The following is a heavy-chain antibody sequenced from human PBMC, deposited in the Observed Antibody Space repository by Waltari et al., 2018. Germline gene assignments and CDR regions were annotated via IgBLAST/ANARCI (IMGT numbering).Heavy chain of an antibody. D-gene: IGHD2-2*01. J-gene: IGHJ4*02. V-gene: IGHV3-30-3*01. Sequence: QVQLVESGGGVVQPGRSLRLSCAASGFTFSSYAMHWVRQAPGKGLEWVAVISYDGSNKYYADSVKGRFTISRDNSKNTLYLQMNSLRAEDTAVYYCARSYCSSTSCYYNADYWGQGTLVTVSS. CDR2: ISYDGSNK. CDR1: GFTFSSYA. CDR3: ARSYCSSTSCYYNADY.